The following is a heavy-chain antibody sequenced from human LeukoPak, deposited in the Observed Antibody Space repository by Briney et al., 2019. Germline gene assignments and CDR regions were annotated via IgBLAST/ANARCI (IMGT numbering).Heavy chain of an antibody. Sequence: GRSLRLSCAASGFTFDKYGMDWVRQAPGKGLVGVAVIWYDGTTKFYADSVKGRFTISRDNSKNTLSLQMDSLRAEDTAVYYCARGPIASSWHYYFDLWGRGTLVSVSS. CDR1: GFTFDKYG. CDR2: IWYDGTTK. V-gene: IGHV3-33*01. D-gene: IGHD6-13*01. CDR3: ARGPIASSWHYYFDL. J-gene: IGHJ2*01.